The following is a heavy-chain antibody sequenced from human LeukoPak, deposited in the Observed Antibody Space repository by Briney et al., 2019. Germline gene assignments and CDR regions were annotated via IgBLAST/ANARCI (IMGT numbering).Heavy chain of an antibody. V-gene: IGHV3-30-3*01. Sequence: GGSLRLSCAASGFTFSSYAMHWVRQAPGKGLERVAVISYDGSNKYYADSVKSRFTISRDNSKNTLYLQMNSLRAEDTAVYYCARDPFDYWGQGTLVTVSS. J-gene: IGHJ4*02. CDR3: ARDPFDY. CDR2: ISYDGSNK. CDR1: GFTFSSYA.